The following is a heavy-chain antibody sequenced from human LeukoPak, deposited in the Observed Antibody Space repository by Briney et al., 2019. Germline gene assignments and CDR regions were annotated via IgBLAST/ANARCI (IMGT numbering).Heavy chain of an antibody. Sequence: AAVKVSCKASGYTFTRYYMRWVRQAPGQGLEWMGIINPSGGSTNYAQKFQGRVTMTRDTSTSTVYMELSSLRSEDTAVYYCARDRPPNAFDIWGQGTMVTVSS. V-gene: IGHV1-46*01. CDR2: INPSGGST. CDR1: GYTFTRYY. D-gene: IGHD6-6*01. CDR3: ARDRPPNAFDI. J-gene: IGHJ3*02.